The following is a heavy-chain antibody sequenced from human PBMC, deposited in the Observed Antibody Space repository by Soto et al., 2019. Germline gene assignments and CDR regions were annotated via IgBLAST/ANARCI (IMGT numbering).Heavy chain of an antibody. J-gene: IGHJ4*02. CDR3: AKASTPEFFFDY. CDR2: LSGSSGST. V-gene: IGHV3-23*01. CDR1: GFTFSSYA. D-gene: IGHD1-1*01. Sequence: GGSLRLSCAASGFTFSSYAMSWFRQAPGKGLEWVSALSGSSGSTYYADSVKGRFTISRDNSKNSLYLQMNSLRAEDSAVYYCAKASTPEFFFDYWGQGTLVTVSS.